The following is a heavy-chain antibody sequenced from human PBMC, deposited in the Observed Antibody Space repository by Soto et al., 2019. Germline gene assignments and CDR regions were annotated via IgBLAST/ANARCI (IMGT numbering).Heavy chain of an antibody. V-gene: IGHV4-39*02. Sequence: QLQLQESGPGLVKPSETLSLTCTVSGGSISSSSYYWGWIRQPPGKGLEWIGGIYYRGNTYYNPPLKSRVTISVDTSKTQFSLNLSSVTAADTAVYYCAREGGGYCSGGSCQVDYWGQGTLVTVSS. CDR1: GGSISSSSYY. D-gene: IGHD2-15*01. CDR2: IYYRGNT. J-gene: IGHJ4*02. CDR3: AREGGGYCSGGSCQVDY.